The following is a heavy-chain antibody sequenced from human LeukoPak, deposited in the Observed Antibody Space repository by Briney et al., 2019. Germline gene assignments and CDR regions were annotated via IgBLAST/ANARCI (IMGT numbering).Heavy chain of an antibody. CDR1: GFTFSSYW. CDR3: ARGGEY. Sequence: GGSLRLSCAASGFTFSSYWMNWVRQAPGKGLEWVANIKQDGSEKYYVDSVKGRFTISRDNARNSLYLQMDSLRVDDTAVYYCARGGEYWGQGTLVTVSS. CDR2: IKQDGSEK. D-gene: IGHD3-10*01. J-gene: IGHJ4*02. V-gene: IGHV3-7*01.